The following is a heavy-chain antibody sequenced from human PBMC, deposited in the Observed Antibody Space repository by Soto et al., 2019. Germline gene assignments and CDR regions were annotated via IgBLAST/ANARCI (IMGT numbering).Heavy chain of an antibody. Sequence: QVQLVQSGAEVKKPGASVKVSCRASGYTFASYAMHWVRQAPGQRLEWMGWINAGSGHTKYSQKLQGRVTITRDTSAITAYMELSSLRSEDTAVYYCARGSRPAAIEDYFYYDMDVWGQGTTVTVSS. D-gene: IGHD2-2*01. CDR2: INAGSGHT. CDR3: ARGSRPAAIEDYFYYDMDV. CDR1: GYTFASYA. V-gene: IGHV1-3*01. J-gene: IGHJ6*02.